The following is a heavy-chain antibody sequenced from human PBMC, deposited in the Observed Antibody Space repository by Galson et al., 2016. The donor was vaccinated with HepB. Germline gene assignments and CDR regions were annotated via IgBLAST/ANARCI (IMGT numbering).Heavy chain of an antibody. CDR1: GGSITSAHW. Sequence: SETLSLTCSVSGGSITSAHWWTWVRQSPGKGLEWIGEIYPSGGTNHNPSLNSRVTMSVDKSKNQFSLRLTSVTAADTAVYYCARHRDGGNSYGMDVWAKEPRSPSP. CDR2: IYPSGGT. J-gene: IGHJ6*02. V-gene: IGHV4-4*02. D-gene: IGHD4-23*01. CDR3: ARHRDGGNSYGMDV.